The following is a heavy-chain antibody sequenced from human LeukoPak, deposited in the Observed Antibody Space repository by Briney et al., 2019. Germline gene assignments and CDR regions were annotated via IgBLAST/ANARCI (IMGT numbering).Heavy chain of an antibody. CDR1: GASISSGACY. J-gene: IGHJ4*02. CDR2: IYYTGST. CDR3: ASVMNGVVKFDF. D-gene: IGHD3-3*01. V-gene: IGHV4-30-4*01. Sequence: SQTLSLTCTVSGASISSGACYWSWIRQPPGKGLEWIGYIYYTGSTYYNPSLKSRITISLDTSKNQFSLMLSSVTAADTAVYYCASVMNGVVKFDFWGQGTLVTVSS.